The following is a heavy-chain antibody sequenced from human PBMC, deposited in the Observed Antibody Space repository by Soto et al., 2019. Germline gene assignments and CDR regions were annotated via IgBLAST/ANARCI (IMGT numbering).Heavy chain of an antibody. D-gene: IGHD3-10*01. J-gene: IGHJ5*02. V-gene: IGHV3-23*01. CDR2: IDGSGGGT. CDR1: VFPFSTTD. Sequence: PGGSLRLSCEASVFPFSTTDMSWVRQAPGKGLEWVSTIDGSGGGTYYADFVKGRFTISRDNSKNTVYLQMTTLRVDDTAKYYCAENSGWFNTWGQGTLVTVSS. CDR3: AENSGWFNT.